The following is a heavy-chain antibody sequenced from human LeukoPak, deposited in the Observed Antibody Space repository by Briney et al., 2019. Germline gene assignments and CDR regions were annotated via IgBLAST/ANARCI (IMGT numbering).Heavy chain of an antibody. Sequence: GRSLRLSCAASGSTFDDYAMHWVRQAPGKGLEWVSGISWNSGSIGYADSVKGRFTISRDNAKNSLYLQMNSLRAEDTALYYCASGYSYGALNWGQGTLVTVSS. V-gene: IGHV3-9*01. D-gene: IGHD5-18*01. CDR1: GSTFDDYA. CDR2: ISWNSGSI. CDR3: ASGYSYGALN. J-gene: IGHJ4*02.